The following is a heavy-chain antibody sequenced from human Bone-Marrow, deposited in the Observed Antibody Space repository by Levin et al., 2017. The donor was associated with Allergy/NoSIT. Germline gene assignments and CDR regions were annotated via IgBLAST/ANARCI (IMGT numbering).Heavy chain of an antibody. Sequence: TLSLTCTFSGFSLSTSGMCVSWIRQPPGKALEWLARIDWDDDKYYSTSLKTRLTISKDTSKNQVVLTMTNMDPVDTATYYCARILQWEHDYWGQGTLVTVSS. CDR3: ARILQWEHDY. V-gene: IGHV2-70*11. CDR1: GFSLSTSGMC. CDR2: IDWDDDK. J-gene: IGHJ4*02. D-gene: IGHD1-26*01.